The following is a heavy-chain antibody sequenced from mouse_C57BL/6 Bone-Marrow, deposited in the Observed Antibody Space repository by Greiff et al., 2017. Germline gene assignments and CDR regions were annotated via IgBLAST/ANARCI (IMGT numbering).Heavy chain of an antibody. CDR3: ARRRMYYDYGDY. V-gene: IGHV1-72*01. Sequence: VQLQQPGAELVKPGASVKLSCKASGYTFTSYSMHWVKQRPGRGLEWIGRFDPNNGGTKYNEKFKSKATLTVDKPSSTAYMQLSSLTSEDSAVYYCARRRMYYDYGDYWGQGTTLTVSS. J-gene: IGHJ2*01. D-gene: IGHD2-4*01. CDR2: FDPNNGGT. CDR1: GYTFTSYS.